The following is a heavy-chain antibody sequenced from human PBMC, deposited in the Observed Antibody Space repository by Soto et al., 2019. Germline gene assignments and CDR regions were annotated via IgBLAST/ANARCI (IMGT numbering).Heavy chain of an antibody. CDR1: GESVSTNSAT. J-gene: IGHJ5*01. V-gene: IGHV6-1*01. CDR3: ARLIGDSWLDS. D-gene: IGHD2-8*01. CDR2: TYYRSKWYH. Sequence: QVQLQQSGPGLVKPSQTLSLTCAISGESVSTNSATWDWIRQSPSRGLEWLGRTYYRSKWYHDYAVSVKGSITINADTSTTLLSLQLNSVTPDDTAVYYCARLIGDSWLDSWGQGTLVTVSS.